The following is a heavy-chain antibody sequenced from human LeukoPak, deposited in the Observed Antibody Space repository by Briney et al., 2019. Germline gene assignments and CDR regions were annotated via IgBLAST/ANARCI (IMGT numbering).Heavy chain of an antibody. CDR2: FYYSGST. V-gene: IGHV4-59*01. Sequence: PSETLSLTCTVSGGSISSYYWSWIRQPPGKGLEWIGYFYYSGSTNYNPSLKSRVTISVDTSKNQFSLKLSSVTAADTAVYYCAREGYCSSTSCYQAAFDIWGQGTMVTVSS. CDR3: AREGYCSSTSCYQAAFDI. D-gene: IGHD2-2*01. J-gene: IGHJ3*02. CDR1: GGSISSYY.